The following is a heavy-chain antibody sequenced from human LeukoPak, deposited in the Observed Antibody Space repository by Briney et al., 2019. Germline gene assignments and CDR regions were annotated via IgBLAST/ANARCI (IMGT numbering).Heavy chain of an antibody. D-gene: IGHD2-15*01. V-gene: IGHV1-2*02. CDR2: INPNSGGT. CDR1: GYTFTGYY. Sequence: VASVKVSCKASGYTFTGYYMHWVRQAPGQGLEWMGWINPNSGGTNYAQKFQGRVTMTRDTSISTAYMEPSRLRSDDTAVYYCARPTPGSYYDYWGQGTLVTVSS. CDR3: ARPTPGSYYDY. J-gene: IGHJ4*02.